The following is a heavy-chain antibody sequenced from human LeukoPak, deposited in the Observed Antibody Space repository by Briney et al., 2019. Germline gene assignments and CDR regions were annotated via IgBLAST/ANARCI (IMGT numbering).Heavy chain of an antibody. D-gene: IGHD3-22*01. CDR1: GFTFSDFW. CDR2: INQDGSER. Sequence: GGSLRLSCAASGFTFSDFWMTWVRQAPGQGPESVAHINQDGSERYYVDSVKGRFTISRDHAKKSLYLLLNSPRAEDTAVYYCARDANAYDSRPERRGQGTLVTVSS. CDR3: ARDANAYDSRPER. J-gene: IGHJ4*02. V-gene: IGHV3-7*05.